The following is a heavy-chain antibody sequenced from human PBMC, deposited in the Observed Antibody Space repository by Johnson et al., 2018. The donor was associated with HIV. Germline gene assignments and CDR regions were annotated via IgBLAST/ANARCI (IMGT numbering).Heavy chain of an antibody. D-gene: IGHD2-21*02. J-gene: IGHJ3*02. CDR3: ARPGGDPLTDDAFDI. V-gene: IGHV3-7*03. CDR1: GFTFSSYW. CDR2: IKKDGSDK. Sequence: EQLVESGVGLVQPGGSLRLSCVASGFTFSSYWMSWVRQAPGKGLEWVANIKKDGSDKYYVDSVKGRFTISRDNSKNTLYLQMNSLRAEDTAVYYCARPGGDPLTDDAFDIWGQGTMVTVSS.